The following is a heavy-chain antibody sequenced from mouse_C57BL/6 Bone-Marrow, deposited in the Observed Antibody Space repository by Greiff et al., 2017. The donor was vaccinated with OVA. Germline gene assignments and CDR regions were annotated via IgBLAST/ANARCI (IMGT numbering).Heavy chain of an antibody. CDR2: IRSKSSNYVT. V-gene: IGHV10-3*01. Sequence: EVKLMESGGGLVQPKGSLKLSCAASGFTFNTYAMHWVRQAPGKGLAWVARIRSKSSNYVTYYGDSVKDRFTISRDDSQSMLYLQMNNLNTEDTAMYYCVREGWDWYFDVWGTGTTVTVSS. J-gene: IGHJ1*03. CDR1: GFTFNTYA. CDR3: VREGWDWYFDV. D-gene: IGHD3-3*01.